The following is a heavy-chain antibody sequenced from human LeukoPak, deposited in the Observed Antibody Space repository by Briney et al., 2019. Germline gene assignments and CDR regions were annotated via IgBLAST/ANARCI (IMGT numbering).Heavy chain of an antibody. CDR2: TYYRSKWYN. Sequence: SQTLSLTCVVSGDSVSSKNGAWNWIRQSPSRGLEWLGRTYYRSKWYNDYAESMEGRMTISQDTSKNQYSLHLNSVAPDDTAVYYCARDFGTTGWHTFDYWGQGTLVTVSS. V-gene: IGHV6-1*01. J-gene: IGHJ4*02. CDR3: ARDFGTTGWHTFDY. D-gene: IGHD6-19*01. CDR1: GDSVSSKNGA.